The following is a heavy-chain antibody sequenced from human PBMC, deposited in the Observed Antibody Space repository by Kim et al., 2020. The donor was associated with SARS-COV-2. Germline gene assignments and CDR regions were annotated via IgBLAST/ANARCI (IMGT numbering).Heavy chain of an antibody. CDR3: ASIRVHTIFGVVASSYNWFDP. J-gene: IGHJ5*02. CDR2: INHSGST. D-gene: IGHD3-3*01. Sequence: SETLSLTCAVYGGSSSGYYWSWIRQPPGKGLEWIGEINHSGSTNYNPSLKSRVTISVDTSKNQFSLKLSSVTAADTAVYYCASIRVHTIFGVVASSYNWFDPWGQGTLVTVSS. CDR1: GGSSSGYY. V-gene: IGHV4-34*01.